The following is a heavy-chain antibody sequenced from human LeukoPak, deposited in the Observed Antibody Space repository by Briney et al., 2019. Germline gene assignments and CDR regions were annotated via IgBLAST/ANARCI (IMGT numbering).Heavy chain of an antibody. J-gene: IGHJ4*02. V-gene: IGHV3-48*01. CDR1: GFTFSSYS. CDR2: FGSDSTTI. CDR3: AREGLMVRGVYFDS. D-gene: IGHD3-10*01. Sequence: GGSLRLSCAASGFTFSSYSMNWVRQAPGKGLEWVSYFGSDSTTIYYADSVKGRFTISRDNARNSLYLQMNNLRAEDTAVYYCAREGLMVRGVYFDSWGQGTRVTVSS.